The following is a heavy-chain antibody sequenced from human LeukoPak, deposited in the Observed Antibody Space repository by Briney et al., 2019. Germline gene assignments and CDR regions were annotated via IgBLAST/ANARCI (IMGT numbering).Heavy chain of an antibody. CDR2: ISINSGYI. D-gene: IGHD5-18*01. Sequence: GGSLRLSCAASGFTFSSYSMNWVRQAPGKGLEWVSSISINSGYIYNADSVKGRFTISRDNAKNSLYLQMNSLRAEDTAVYYCARALYSYGYGDAFDIWGQGTMVTVSS. CDR1: GFTFSSYS. CDR3: ARALYSYGYGDAFDI. J-gene: IGHJ3*02. V-gene: IGHV3-21*01.